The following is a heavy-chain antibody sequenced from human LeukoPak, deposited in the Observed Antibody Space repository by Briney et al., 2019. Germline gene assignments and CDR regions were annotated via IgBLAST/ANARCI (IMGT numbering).Heavy chain of an antibody. J-gene: IGHJ4*02. Sequence: RGSPRDSRAEPGVTLCVSLIHWGSPGSRERPGWVGRIRSKADSYATADAAWVKGRLTISGDDSKNTAYLQMNSLKSEDTAVYYCTSAGLRWYSIWGQGTLVTVSS. CDR2: IRSKADSYAT. V-gene: IGHV3-73*01. CDR1: GVTLCVSL. D-gene: IGHD4-23*01. CDR3: TSAGLRWYSI.